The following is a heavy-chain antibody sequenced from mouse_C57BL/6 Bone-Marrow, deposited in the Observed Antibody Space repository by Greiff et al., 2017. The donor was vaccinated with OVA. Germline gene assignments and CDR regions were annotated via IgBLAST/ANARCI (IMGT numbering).Heavy chain of an antibody. J-gene: IGHJ1*03. D-gene: IGHD1-1*01. Sequence: EVQGVESGGGLVQPGGSLKLSCAASGFTFSDYGMAWVRQAPRKGPEWVAFISNLAYSIYYADTVTGRFTISSENAKNTLYLEMSSLRSEDTAMYYCARLGFTTVVATRYFDVWGTGTTVTVSS. CDR3: ARLGFTTVVATRYFDV. CDR2: ISNLAYSI. V-gene: IGHV5-15*01. CDR1: GFTFSDYG.